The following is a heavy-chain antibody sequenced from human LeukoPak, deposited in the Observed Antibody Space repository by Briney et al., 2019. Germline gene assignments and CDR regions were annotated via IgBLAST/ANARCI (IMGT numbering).Heavy chain of an antibody. Sequence: PSETLSLTCTVSGSSISSYYWSWIRQPPGKGLEWIGYIFYSGSTNYNPSLKSRVTISVDTSKNQFSLNLSSVTAADTAVYYCARGMYSDYYYNYGMDVWGRGTTVTGSS. J-gene: IGHJ6*02. CDR3: ARGMYSDYYYNYGMDV. D-gene: IGHD4-17*01. V-gene: IGHV4-59*01. CDR2: IFYSGST. CDR1: GSSISSYY.